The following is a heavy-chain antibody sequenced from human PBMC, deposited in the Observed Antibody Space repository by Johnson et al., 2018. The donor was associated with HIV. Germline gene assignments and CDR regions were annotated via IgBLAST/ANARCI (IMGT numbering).Heavy chain of an antibody. D-gene: IGHD6-19*01. CDR1: GFTVSSNY. CDR3: AREPGYSSGPDAVDL. V-gene: IGHV3-15*05. CDR2: IKSKTDGGTT. Sequence: VQLVESGGGLVQPGGSLRLSCAASGFTVSSNYMSWVRQAPGKGLEWVGRIKSKTDGGTTDYAAPVKGRFTISRDDSKNTLYLQMNSLRAEDTAVYYCAREPGYSSGPDAVDLWGQGTMVTVSS. J-gene: IGHJ3*01.